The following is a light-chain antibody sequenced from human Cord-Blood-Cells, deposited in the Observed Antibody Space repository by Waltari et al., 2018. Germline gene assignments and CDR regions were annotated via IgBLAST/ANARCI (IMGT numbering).Light chain of an antibody. Sequence: EIGMTKSSGTLAVSRGERGTVNCKSSQSVLYSSNNKNYLAWYQQKPGQPPKLLIYWVSTRESGVPDRFSGSGSGTDFTLTIRSLQGEDVAVYYCQQYYSTLTWTFGQGTKVEIK. CDR1: QSVLYSSNNKNY. CDR3: QQYYSTLTWT. CDR2: WVS. V-gene: IGKV4-1*01. J-gene: IGKJ1*01.